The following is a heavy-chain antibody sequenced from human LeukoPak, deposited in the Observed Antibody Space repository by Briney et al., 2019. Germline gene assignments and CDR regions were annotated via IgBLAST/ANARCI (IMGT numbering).Heavy chain of an antibody. V-gene: IGHV3-30*02. Sequence: GGSLKLDCATSGFPFNNFRIHWLRQTPGKGLEWVPFIRYDGSNKYYADSVKGRFTISRDNSKNTLYLQMNSLRAEDTAVYYCAARRRDGYNHDALDIWRQGTMVTVSS. CDR1: GFPFNNFR. CDR3: AARRRDGYNHDALDI. D-gene: IGHD5-24*01. J-gene: IGHJ3*02. CDR2: IRYDGSNK.